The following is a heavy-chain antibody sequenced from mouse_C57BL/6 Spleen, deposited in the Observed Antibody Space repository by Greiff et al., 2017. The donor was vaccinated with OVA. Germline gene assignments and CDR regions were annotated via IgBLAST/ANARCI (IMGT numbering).Heavy chain of an antibody. J-gene: IGHJ3*01. D-gene: IGHD1-1*01. V-gene: IGHV1-64*01. Sequence: QVQLQQPGAELVKPGASVKLSCKASGYTFTSYWMPWVKQRPGQGLEWIGMIHPNSGSTNYNEKFKSKATLTVDKSSSTAYMQLSSLTSDDSAVYYCASLYYGSSYGFAYWGQGTLVTVSA. CDR1: GYTFTSYW. CDR2: IHPNSGST. CDR3: ASLYYGSSYGFAY.